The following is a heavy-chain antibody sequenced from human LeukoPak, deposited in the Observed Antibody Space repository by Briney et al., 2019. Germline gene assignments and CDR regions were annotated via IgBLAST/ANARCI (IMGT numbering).Heavy chain of an antibody. V-gene: IGHV1-2*02. J-gene: IGHJ3*02. CDR1: GYTFTGYY. D-gene: IGHD6-13*01. CDR2: INPNSGGT. CDR3: ARDLTEQQLVPGAFDI. Sequence: GASVKVSCKASGYTFTGYYMHWVRQAPGQGLEWMGWINPNSGGTNYAQKFQGRVTMTRDTSISTAYMELSSLRSEDTAVYYCARDLTEQQLVPGAFDIWGQGTMVTVSS.